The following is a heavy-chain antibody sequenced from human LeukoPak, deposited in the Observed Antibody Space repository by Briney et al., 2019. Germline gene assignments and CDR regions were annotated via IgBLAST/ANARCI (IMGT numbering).Heavy chain of an antibody. Sequence: ASVKVSCKASGYTFTGYYMHWVRQAPGQGLEWMGWINPNSGGTNYAQKFQGRVTMTRDTSISTAYMELSRLRSDDTAVYYCARDHAAYSSSWYDFDYWGRGTLVTVSS. CDR3: ARDHAAYSSSWYDFDY. J-gene: IGHJ4*02. V-gene: IGHV1-2*02. D-gene: IGHD6-13*01. CDR1: GYTFTGYY. CDR2: INPNSGGT.